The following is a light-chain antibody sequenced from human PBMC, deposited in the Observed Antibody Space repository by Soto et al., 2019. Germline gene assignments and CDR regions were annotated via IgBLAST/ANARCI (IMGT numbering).Light chain of an antibody. CDR3: QQHSSWT. CDR2: DAS. V-gene: IGKV3-11*01. J-gene: IGKJ1*01. Sequence: GERATLSCRASQSVSSYLAWYQQKPGQAPRLLIYDASNRATGIPARFSGSGSGTDFTLTISSLEPEDFAVYYCQQHSSWTFGQGTKVDIK. CDR1: QSVSSY.